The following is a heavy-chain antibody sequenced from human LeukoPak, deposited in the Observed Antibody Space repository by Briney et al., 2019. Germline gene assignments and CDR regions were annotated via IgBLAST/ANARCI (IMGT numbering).Heavy chain of an antibody. J-gene: IGHJ4*02. CDR3: ARVIEWDFWSGYYNGVEYYFDY. Sequence: ASVKVSCKASGYTFTGYYMHWVRQAPGQGLEWMGWINPNSGGTNYAQKFQGRVTMTRDTSISTAYMELSRLRSDDTAVYYCARVIEWDFWSGYYNGVEYYFDYWGQGTLVTVSS. CDR1: GYTFTGYY. D-gene: IGHD3-3*01. CDR2: INPNSGGT. V-gene: IGHV1-2*02.